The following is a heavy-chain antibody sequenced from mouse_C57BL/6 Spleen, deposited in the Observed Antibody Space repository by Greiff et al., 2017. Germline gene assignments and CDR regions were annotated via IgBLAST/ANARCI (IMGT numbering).Heavy chain of an antibody. V-gene: IGHV5-4*01. CDR3: ARDTVVNAMDY. CDR2: ISDGGSYT. D-gene: IGHD1-1*01. Sequence: EVKVEESGGGLVKPGGSLKLSCAASGFTFSSYAMSWVRQTPEKRLEWVATISDGGSYTYYPDNVKGRFTISRDNAKNNLYLQMSHLKSEDTAMYYCARDTVVNAMDYWGQGTSVTVSS. J-gene: IGHJ4*01. CDR1: GFTFSSYA.